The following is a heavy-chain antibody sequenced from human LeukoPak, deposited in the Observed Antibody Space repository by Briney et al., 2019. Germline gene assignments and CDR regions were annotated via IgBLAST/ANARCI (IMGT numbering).Heavy chain of an antibody. CDR2: IRYDGSNK. J-gene: IGHJ4*02. Sequence: AGGSLRLSCTVSGFTVSSNSMSWVRQAPGKGLEWVAFIRYDGSNKYYADSVKGRFTISRDNSKNTLYLQMNSLRAGDTAVYYCAKPHFDDWGQGTLVTVSS. V-gene: IGHV3-30*02. CDR1: GFTVSSNS. CDR3: AKPHFDD.